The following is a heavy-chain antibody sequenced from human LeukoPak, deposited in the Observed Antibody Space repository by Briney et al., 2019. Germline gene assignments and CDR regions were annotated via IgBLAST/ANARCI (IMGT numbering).Heavy chain of an antibody. D-gene: IGHD4-23*01. J-gene: IGHJ4*02. CDR2: IHNTVRI. V-gene: IGHV3-53*01. CDR1: GLTVNNNY. Sequence: HPGGSLRLSRAVSGLTVNNNYVNWVRQAPGKGLEWVSVIHNTVRIHYADSVNGRFTISSDTSKNTVYLQMNGLRAEHTAVYYCILTTVATSIEFWGPGTLVTVSP. CDR3: ILTTVATSIEF.